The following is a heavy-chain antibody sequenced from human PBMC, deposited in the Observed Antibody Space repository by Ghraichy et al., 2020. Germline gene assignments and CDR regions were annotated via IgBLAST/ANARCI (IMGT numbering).Heavy chain of an antibody. CDR2: ISWDGGST. Sequence: GGSLRLSCAASGFTFDDYTMHWVRQAPGKGLEWVSLISWDGGSTYYADSVKGRFTISRDNSKNSLYLQMNSLRTEDTALYYCAKGAAAYYYYYYGMDVWGQGTTVTVSS. D-gene: IGHD6-13*01. V-gene: IGHV3-43*01. CDR3: AKGAAAYYYYYYGMDV. CDR1: GFTFDDYT. J-gene: IGHJ6*02.